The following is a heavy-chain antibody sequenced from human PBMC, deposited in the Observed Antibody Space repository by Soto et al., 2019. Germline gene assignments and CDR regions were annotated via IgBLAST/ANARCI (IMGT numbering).Heavy chain of an antibody. V-gene: IGHV1-24*01. D-gene: IGHD6-19*01. CDR1: GYTLTELS. Sequence: ASVKVSCKVSGYTLTELSMHWVRQAPGKGLEWMGGFDPEDGETIYAQKFQGRVTMTEDTSTGTAYMELSSLRSEDTAVYYCATGLVTGYSSGWYHYFDYWGQGTLVTVSS. CDR3: ATGLVTGYSSGWYHYFDY. J-gene: IGHJ4*02. CDR2: FDPEDGET.